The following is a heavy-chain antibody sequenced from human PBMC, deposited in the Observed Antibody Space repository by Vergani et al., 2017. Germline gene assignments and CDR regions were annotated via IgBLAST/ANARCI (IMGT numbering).Heavy chain of an antibody. Sequence: QVQLQESGPGLVKPSGTLSLTCAVSGGSISSSSYYWGWIRQPPGKGLEWIGSIYYSGSTYYNPSLKSRVTISVDTSKNQFSLKLSSVTAADTAVYYCARSWSDYGDYVFDYWGQGTLVTVSS. CDR1: GGSISSSSYY. CDR2: IYYSGST. V-gene: IGHV4-39*01. D-gene: IGHD4-17*01. J-gene: IGHJ4*02. CDR3: ARSWSDYGDYVFDY.